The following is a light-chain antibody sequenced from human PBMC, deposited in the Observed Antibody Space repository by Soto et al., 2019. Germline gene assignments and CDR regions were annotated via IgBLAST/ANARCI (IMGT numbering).Light chain of an antibody. J-gene: IGKJ4*01. CDR1: ETIYNY. Sequence: DIQLTQSPSSLSASVGDRVTISCRASETIYNYLNWYQQIPGKAPKLLIYAASSLQSGVPSRFSGTGSGTDFTLTISSLHPEDFATYYCQQSYSIPRFGGGTKVEI. CDR3: QQSYSIPR. V-gene: IGKV1-39*01. CDR2: AAS.